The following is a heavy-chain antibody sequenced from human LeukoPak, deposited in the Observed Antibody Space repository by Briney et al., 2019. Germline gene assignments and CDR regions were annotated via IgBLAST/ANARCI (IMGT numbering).Heavy chain of an antibody. Sequence: PSETLSLTCAVYGGSFSGYYWSWIRQPPGKGLEWIGEINHSGSTNYNPSLKSRVTISVDTSKNQFSLRLSSVTAADTAVYYCAGAPEYSSSWPHWYFDLWGRGTPVTVSS. CDR2: INHSGST. J-gene: IGHJ2*01. CDR1: GGSFSGYY. V-gene: IGHV4-34*01. CDR3: AGAPEYSSSWPHWYFDL. D-gene: IGHD6-13*01.